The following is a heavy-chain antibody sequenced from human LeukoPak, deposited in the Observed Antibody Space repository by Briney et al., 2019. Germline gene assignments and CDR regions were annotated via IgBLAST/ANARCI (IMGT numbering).Heavy chain of an antibody. J-gene: IGHJ4*02. V-gene: IGHV1-18*01. CDR2: ISAYNGNT. D-gene: IGHD6-19*01. Sequence: ASVKVSCKASGYTFTSYGISWVRQAPGQGLEWMGWISAYNGNTNYARKFQGRVTMTRDTSTSTVYMELSSLRSEDTAVYYCARDLSSGWRTEDYFDYWGQGTLVTVSS. CDR1: GYTFTSYG. CDR3: ARDLSSGWRTEDYFDY.